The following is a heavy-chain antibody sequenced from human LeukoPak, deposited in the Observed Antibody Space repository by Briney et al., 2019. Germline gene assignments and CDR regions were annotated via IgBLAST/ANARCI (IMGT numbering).Heavy chain of an antibody. D-gene: IGHD2-2*02. J-gene: IGHJ6*03. CDR3: AGGRLLYFRYYYMDV. Sequence: SETLSLTCAVYGGSFSGYYWSWIRQPPGKGLEWIGEINHSGSTNYNPSLKSRVTISVDTSKNQFSLKLSSVTAADTAVYYCAGGRLLYFRYYYMDVWGKGTTVTVSS. CDR1: GGSFSGYY. V-gene: IGHV4-34*01. CDR2: INHSGST.